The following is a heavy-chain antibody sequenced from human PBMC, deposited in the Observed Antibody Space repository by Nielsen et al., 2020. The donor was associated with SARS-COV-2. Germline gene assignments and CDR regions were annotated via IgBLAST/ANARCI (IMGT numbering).Heavy chain of an antibody. CDR2: ISGYNGDT. V-gene: IGHV1-18*04. CDR3: ARPITNNYYYYMDV. CDR1: GYRFNTYG. Sequence: ASVKVSCKTSGYRFNTYGISWVRQAPGQGLEWMGWISGYNGDTNYAQKFQGRVTMTIDTSTSTAYMELRSLRSDDTAVYYCARPITNNYYYYMDVWGKGTTVTVS. J-gene: IGHJ6*03.